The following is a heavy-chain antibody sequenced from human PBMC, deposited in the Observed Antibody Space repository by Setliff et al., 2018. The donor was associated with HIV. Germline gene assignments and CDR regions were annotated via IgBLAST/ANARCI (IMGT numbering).Heavy chain of an antibody. CDR3: AIGFGRSTWTYYYYMDV. Sequence: GASVKVSCKASGGTFSTYVITWVRQAPGQGLEWMGGIIAMFDTANYAQKFQGRVTITADESTSTAYVEVSSLRSEDTAVYFCAIGFGRSTWTYYYYMDVWGKGTTVTVSS. D-gene: IGHD6-13*01. J-gene: IGHJ6*03. V-gene: IGHV1-69*13. CDR1: GGTFSTYV. CDR2: IIAMFDTA.